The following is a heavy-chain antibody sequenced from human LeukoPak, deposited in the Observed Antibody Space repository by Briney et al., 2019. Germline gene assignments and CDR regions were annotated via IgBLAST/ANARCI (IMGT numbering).Heavy chain of an antibody. CDR3: ATSTLILRLIFDY. D-gene: IGHD4-17*01. CDR1: GFTFSSYS. V-gene: IGHV3-21*04. CDR2: ISSSSSYI. J-gene: IGHJ4*02. Sequence: GGSLRLSCAASGFTFSSYSMNWVRQAPGKGLEWVSSISSSSSYIYYADSVKGRFTISSDNAKNSLYLQMNSLRADDTAVYYCATSTLILRLIFDYWGQGTLVTVSS.